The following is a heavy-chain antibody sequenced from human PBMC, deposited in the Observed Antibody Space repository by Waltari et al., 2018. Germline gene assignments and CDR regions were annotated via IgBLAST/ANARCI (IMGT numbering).Heavy chain of an antibody. J-gene: IGHJ4*02. V-gene: IGHV3-23*04. D-gene: IGHD6-19*01. Sequence: EVQLVESGGGLVQPGGSLRLSCAASGVPFSTFDLTWVRRAPGKGLEWVAAISGSGGSTYYADSVKGRFTISRDNSKNTLYLQMNSLRAEDTAVYYCAKLGYSSGWYIDYWGQGTLVTVSS. CDR2: ISGSGGST. CDR1: GVPFSTFD. CDR3: AKLGYSSGWYIDY.